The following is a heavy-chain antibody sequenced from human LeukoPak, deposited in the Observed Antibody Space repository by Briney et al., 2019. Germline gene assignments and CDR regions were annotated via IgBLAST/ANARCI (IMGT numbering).Heavy chain of an antibody. CDR1: GYTFTNYY. V-gene: IGHV1-2*02. CDR3: ARDRRYLRYFDWFLDY. CDR2: VNPNSGDT. D-gene: IGHD3-9*01. Sequence: ASVKVSCKASGYTFTNYYMHRVRQAPGQGLEWMGWVNPNSGDTNYAQEFQGRVTMTRDTSISTAYLDLSSLKSDDTAVYYCARDRRYLRYFDWFLDYWGQGTLVIVSS. J-gene: IGHJ4*02.